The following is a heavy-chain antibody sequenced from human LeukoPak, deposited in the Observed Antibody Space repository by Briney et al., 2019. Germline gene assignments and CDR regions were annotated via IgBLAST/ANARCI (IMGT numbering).Heavy chain of an antibody. J-gene: IGHJ1*01. D-gene: IGHD2-2*01. Sequence: GGSLRLSCAASGFTFSSYSMNWVRQAPGKGLEWVSSISSSSSYIYYAYSVKGRFTISRDNAKNSLYLQMNSLRAEDTAVYYCARDSAPRVGYFQHWGQGTLVTVSS. CDR3: ARDSAPRVGYFQH. V-gene: IGHV3-21*01. CDR1: GFTFSSYS. CDR2: ISSSSSYI.